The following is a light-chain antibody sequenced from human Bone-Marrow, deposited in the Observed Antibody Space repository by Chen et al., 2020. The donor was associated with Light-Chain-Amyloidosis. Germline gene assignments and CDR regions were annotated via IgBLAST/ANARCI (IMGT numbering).Light chain of an antibody. CDR2: EDD. CDR1: SGSIATNY. Sequence: NFMLTQPHSGSESPGKTVIISCTRSSGSIATNYVQWYQQRPGSSPTTVIYEDDQRPSGVPDRFSGSIDRSSNSASLTFSGLKTEDEADYDCQSYQGSSQGVFGGGTKLTVL. CDR3: QSYQGSSQGV. J-gene: IGLJ3*02. V-gene: IGLV6-57*01.